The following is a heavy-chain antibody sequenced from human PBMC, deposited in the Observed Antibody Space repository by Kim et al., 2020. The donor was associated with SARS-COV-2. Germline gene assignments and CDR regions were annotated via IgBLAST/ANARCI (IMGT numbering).Heavy chain of an antibody. V-gene: IGHV4-59*01. D-gene: IGHD1-26*01. Sequence: CNPSPKSRVTLSIATSKNQFSLKLRSVTAADTAVYYWARISGGYDRWFDPWGQGDLVTVSS. CDR3: ARISGGYDRWFDP. J-gene: IGHJ5*02.